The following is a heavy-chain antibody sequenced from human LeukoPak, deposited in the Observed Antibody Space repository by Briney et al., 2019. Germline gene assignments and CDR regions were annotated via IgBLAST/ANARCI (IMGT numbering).Heavy chain of an antibody. Sequence: PSETLSLTCSVSGDSVSTYYWSWIRQPPGKGLEWIGYLYNSGSTMYNPSLRSRVTISVDTSKNQFSLKLSSVTAADTAVYYCARHDSNKSGGGFDPWGQGTLVTVSS. CDR1: GDSVSTYY. D-gene: IGHD4-11*01. CDR3: ARHDSNKSGGGFDP. V-gene: IGHV4-59*08. CDR2: LYNSGST. J-gene: IGHJ5*02.